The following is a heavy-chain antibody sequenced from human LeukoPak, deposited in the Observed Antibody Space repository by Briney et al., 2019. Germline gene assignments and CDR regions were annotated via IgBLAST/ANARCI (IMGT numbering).Heavy chain of an antibody. CDR1: GFTFSSYW. CDR3: AKDQVPSIVGATSLGY. J-gene: IGHJ4*02. D-gene: IGHD1-26*01. CDR2: INSDGSST. V-gene: IGHV3-74*01. Sequence: GSLRLSCAASGFTFSSYWMHWVRQAPGKGLVWVSRINSDGSSTSYADSVKGRFTISRDNSKNTLYLQMNSLRAEDTAVYYCAKDQVPSIVGATSLGYWGQGTLVTVSS.